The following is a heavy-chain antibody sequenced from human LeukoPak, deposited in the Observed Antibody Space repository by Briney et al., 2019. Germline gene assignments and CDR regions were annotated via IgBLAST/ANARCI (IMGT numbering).Heavy chain of an antibody. CDR1: GGTFSSHT. V-gene: IGHV1-69*02. Sequence: SVKVSCKASGGTFSSHTISWVRQAPGQGLEWMGRITPILGIANYAQKFQGRVTITADKSTSTAYMELSSLRSEDTAVYYCATLRGYYYDSSGYYPPFDYWGQGTLVTVSS. CDR3: ATLRGYYYDSSGYYPPFDY. CDR2: ITPILGIA. D-gene: IGHD3-22*01. J-gene: IGHJ4*02.